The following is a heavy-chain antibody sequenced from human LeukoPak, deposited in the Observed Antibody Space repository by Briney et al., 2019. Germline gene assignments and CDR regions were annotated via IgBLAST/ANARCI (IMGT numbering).Heavy chain of an antibody. Sequence: PSETLSLTCAVYGGSFSGYYWSWIRRPPGKGLEWIGEINYSGSTKYNPSLKSRVTISVDTSKNQFSLKLSSVTAADTAVYYCAYSTVLVRGYYWGQGTLVTVSS. CDR1: GGSFSGYY. V-gene: IGHV4-34*01. CDR2: INYSGST. CDR3: AYSTVLVRGYY. D-gene: IGHD4/OR15-4a*01. J-gene: IGHJ4*02.